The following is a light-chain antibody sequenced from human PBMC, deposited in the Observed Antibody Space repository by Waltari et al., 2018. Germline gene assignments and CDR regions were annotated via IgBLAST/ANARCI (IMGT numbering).Light chain of an antibody. V-gene: IGLV1-44*01. J-gene: IGLJ1*01. CDR1: SSNIGSSS. CDR2: NNN. Sequence: QSVLTQPPSASGTPGQRVTISCSGSSSNIGSSSVNWYQQPPGTAPKLVIYNNNKRPSGVPDRFSGSKYGTSASLAISGLQSEDEADYYCAGWDGSLNGYVFGAATKVTVL. CDR3: AGWDGSLNGYV.